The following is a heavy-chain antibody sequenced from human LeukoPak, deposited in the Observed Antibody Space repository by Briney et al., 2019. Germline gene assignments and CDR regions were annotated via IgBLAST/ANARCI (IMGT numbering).Heavy chain of an antibody. CDR1: GFTFSSFG. CDR3: AELGITMIGGV. Sequence: PGGSLRLSCAASGFTFSSFGMNWVRQAPGKGLEWVSYISSSSSTIYYADSVKGRFTISRDNAKNSLYLQMNSLRAEDTAVYYCAELGITMIGGVWCKGTTVTISS. D-gene: IGHD3-10*02. J-gene: IGHJ6*04. V-gene: IGHV3-48*04. CDR2: ISSSSSTI.